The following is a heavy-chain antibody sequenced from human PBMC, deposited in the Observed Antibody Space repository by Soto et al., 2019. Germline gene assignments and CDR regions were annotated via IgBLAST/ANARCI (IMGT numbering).Heavy chain of an antibody. V-gene: IGHV3-23*01. CDR3: AKTRTCAFDY. Sequence: GGSLRLSCAASGFTFSSYAMSWVRQAPGKGLEWVSGISGSGGSTYYADSVKGRFTISRDNSKNTLYLQMNSRRAEDTAVYYCAKTRTCAFDYWGQGTLVTASS. CDR1: GFTFSSYA. CDR2: ISGSGGST. J-gene: IGHJ4*02.